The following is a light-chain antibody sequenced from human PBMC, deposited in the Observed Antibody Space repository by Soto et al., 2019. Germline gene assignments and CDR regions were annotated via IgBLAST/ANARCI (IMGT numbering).Light chain of an antibody. V-gene: IGKV4-1*01. CDR2: WAS. CDR1: QSILYSSNNKNY. J-gene: IGKJ4*01. CDR3: QQYYSRPLT. Sequence: DIVMTQSPASLAVSLGERATINCKSSQSILYSSNNKNYLAWYQQKPGQPPKLLISWASTRESGVPDRFSGSGSGTDFTLTISRLQAEDVAVYYCQQYYSRPLTFGGGTKVEIK.